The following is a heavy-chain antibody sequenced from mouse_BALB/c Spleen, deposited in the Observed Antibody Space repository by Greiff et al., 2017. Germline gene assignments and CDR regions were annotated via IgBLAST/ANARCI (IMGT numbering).Heavy chain of an antibody. Sequence: EVQLMESGPGLVKPSQSLSLTCSVTGYSITSCYYWNWIRQFPGNKLEWMGYISYDGSNNYNPSLKNRSSITRDTSKNQFFLKLNSVTTEDTATYYGARVYDGAWLAYWGKGTLVTVSA. V-gene: IGHV3-6*02. CDR2: ISYDGSN. CDR1: GYSITSCYY. D-gene: IGHD2-12*01. J-gene: IGHJ3*01. CDR3: ARVYDGAWLAY.